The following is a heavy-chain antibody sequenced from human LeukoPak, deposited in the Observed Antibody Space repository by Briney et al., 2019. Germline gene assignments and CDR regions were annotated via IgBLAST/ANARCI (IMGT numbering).Heavy chain of an antibody. Sequence: SQTLSLTCAISGDSVSSNSAAWNWIRQSPWRGLEWLGRTYYKSKWYNDYAVSVKSRITINPDTSKNQFSLQLNSVTPEDTAVYYCAGGTGDSDAFDIWGQGIMVTVSS. CDR1: GDSVSSNSAA. J-gene: IGHJ3*02. D-gene: IGHD7-27*01. CDR2: TYYKSKWYN. CDR3: AGGTGDSDAFDI. V-gene: IGHV6-1*01.